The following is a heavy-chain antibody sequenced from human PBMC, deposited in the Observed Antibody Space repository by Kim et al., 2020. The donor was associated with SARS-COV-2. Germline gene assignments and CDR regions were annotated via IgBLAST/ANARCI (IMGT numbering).Heavy chain of an antibody. CDR3: ARAKRITIFGVVNWFDP. V-gene: IGHV4-31*02. D-gene: IGHD3-3*01. J-gene: IGHJ5*02. Sequence: LKSRVTISVDTSKNQFSLKLSSGTAADTAVDYCARAKRITIFGVVNWFDPWGQGTLVTVSS.